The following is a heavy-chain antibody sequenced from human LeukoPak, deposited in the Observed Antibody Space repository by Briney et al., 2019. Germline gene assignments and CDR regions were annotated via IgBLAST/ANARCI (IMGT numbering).Heavy chain of an antibody. CDR2: INAGHGDT. Sequence: ASVKVSCKASGYSFTANTVHWVRQAPGQRLEWMGWINAGHGDTKYSQKFQDRVTFTRDTSASTAYMDLSSLRSEDTAVYYCASNILGGPAFDYWGQGTLVTVSS. CDR3: ASNILGGPAFDY. D-gene: IGHD3-16*01. CDR1: GYSFTANT. V-gene: IGHV1-3*01. J-gene: IGHJ4*02.